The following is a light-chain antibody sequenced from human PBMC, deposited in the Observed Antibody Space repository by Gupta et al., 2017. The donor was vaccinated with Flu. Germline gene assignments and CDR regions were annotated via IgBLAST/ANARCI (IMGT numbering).Light chain of an antibody. V-gene: IGKV3-20*01. CDR1: QSVNSSY. J-gene: IGKJ4*01. CDR3: QQYGTSSLT. Sequence: EIVLTQSPGTLSLSPGERATLSCRASQSVNSSYLTWYQQKPGQAPRLLIYGASRRGTGIPDRFSGSGSGTDFTLTINRLEPEDFAVYYCQQYGTSSLTFGGGTKVEIK. CDR2: GAS.